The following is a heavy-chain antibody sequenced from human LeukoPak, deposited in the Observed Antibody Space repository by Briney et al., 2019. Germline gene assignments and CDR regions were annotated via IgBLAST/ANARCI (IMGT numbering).Heavy chain of an antibody. Sequence: GGSLRLSCAASGFTFGSYGMHWVRQAPGKGLEWVAVIWYDGSNKYYADSVKGRFTISRDNSKNTLYLQMNSLRAEDTAVYYCARDEYYYYGMDVWGQGTTVTVSS. V-gene: IGHV3-33*01. CDR1: GFTFGSYG. CDR3: ARDEYYYYGMDV. J-gene: IGHJ6*02. CDR2: IWYDGSNK.